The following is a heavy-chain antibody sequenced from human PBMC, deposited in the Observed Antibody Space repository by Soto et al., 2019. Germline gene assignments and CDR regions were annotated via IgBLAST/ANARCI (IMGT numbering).Heavy chain of an antibody. D-gene: IGHD7-27*01. Sequence: PXATLSLTCAVSGDCISSYAWNWIRQAAGRGLEWIGRVSPSVHTKNRSSFETRVTISVDMSTNQFFLELRYVTAADTAVYYCERETGENWRYEAYWGQGTQVTVSS. CDR1: GDCISSYA. CDR3: ERETGENWRYEAY. V-gene: IGHV4-4*07. CDR2: VSPSVHT. J-gene: IGHJ4*02.